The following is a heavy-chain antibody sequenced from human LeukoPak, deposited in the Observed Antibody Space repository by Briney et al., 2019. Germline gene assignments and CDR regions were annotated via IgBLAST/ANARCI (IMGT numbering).Heavy chain of an antibody. Sequence: PSETLSLTCTVSGYSISSGYYWGWIRQPPGKGLEWIGSIYHSGSTYYNPSLKSRVTISVDTSKDQFSLKLSSVTAADTAVYYCARDGLRRYCSGGSCYPFDYWGQGTLVTVSS. CDR2: IYHSGST. V-gene: IGHV4-38-2*02. J-gene: IGHJ4*02. CDR3: ARDGLRRYCSGGSCYPFDY. D-gene: IGHD2-15*01. CDR1: GYSISSGYY.